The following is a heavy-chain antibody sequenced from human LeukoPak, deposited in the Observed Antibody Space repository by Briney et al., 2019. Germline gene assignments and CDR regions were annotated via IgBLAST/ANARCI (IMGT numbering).Heavy chain of an antibody. J-gene: IGHJ5*02. D-gene: IGHD4-11*01. CDR3: AKDAFYNNYGIPRFDP. Sequence: GGSLRLSCAASGFTFSSYAMSWVRQAPGKGLEWVSGISGGGGSTYYADSVKGRFTISRDNSKNTLYLQMNSLRAEDTAVYYCAKDAFYNNYGIPRFDPWGQGTLVTVSS. CDR2: ISGGGGST. CDR1: GFTFSSYA. V-gene: IGHV3-23*01.